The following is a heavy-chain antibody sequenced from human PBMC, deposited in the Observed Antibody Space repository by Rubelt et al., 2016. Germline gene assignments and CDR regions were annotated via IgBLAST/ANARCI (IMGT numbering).Heavy chain of an antibody. Sequence: QLQLQESGPGLVKPSETLSLTCTVSGGSISSSSYYWGWIRQPPGKGLEWIGSIYYSGSTYYNPSLKSRVTISVDTSKNQFSLKLSPVTAADTAVYDCFGSGWDDDAFDIWGQGTMVTVSS. D-gene: IGHD6-19*01. CDR3: FGSGWDDDAFDI. CDR2: IYYSGST. V-gene: IGHV4-39*07. CDR1: GGSISSSSYY. J-gene: IGHJ3*02.